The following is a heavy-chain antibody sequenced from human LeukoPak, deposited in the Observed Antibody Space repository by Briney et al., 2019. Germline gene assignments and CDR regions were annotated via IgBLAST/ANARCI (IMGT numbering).Heavy chain of an antibody. V-gene: IGHV1-2*02. J-gene: IGHJ1*01. Sequence: ASVKVSCKASGYTFTGYCMHWVRQAPGQGLEWMGWVNPNSGATNYAQKFQGRVTMTRDTSISTAYMELSRLRSDDTAVYYCARAGWGTYGDYWGLQHWGQGTLVTVSS. CDR1: GYTFTGYC. CDR3: ARAGWGTYGDYWGLQH. D-gene: IGHD4-17*01. CDR2: VNPNSGAT.